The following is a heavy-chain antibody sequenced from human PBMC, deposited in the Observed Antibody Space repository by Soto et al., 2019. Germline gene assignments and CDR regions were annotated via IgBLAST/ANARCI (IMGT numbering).Heavy chain of an antibody. CDR2: TYYSGST. V-gene: IGHV4-59*01. J-gene: IGHJ4*02. Sequence: SETLSLTCTVSGGSMIAYYWNWMRQPPGKGLQWIGYTYYSGSTTYNPSLKSRVTISVDSSKNQFSLKLDSVTPADTAVYYCARVRGTAGKRYFDYWGPGTLVTVSA. CDR3: ARVRGTAGKRYFDY. CDR1: GGSMIAYY. D-gene: IGHD6-13*01.